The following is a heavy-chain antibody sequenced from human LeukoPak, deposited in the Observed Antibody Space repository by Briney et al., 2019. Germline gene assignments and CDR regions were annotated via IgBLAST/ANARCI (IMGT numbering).Heavy chain of an antibody. CDR3: ARCLLFSSTSCYDY. Sequence: PSETLSLTCTVSGGSISSSSYYWGWIRQPPGKGLEWIGIIYYSGSTYYNPSLKSRVTISVDTSKNQFSLKLSSVTAADTAVYYCARCLLFSSTSCYDYWGQGTLVTVSS. CDR2: IYYSGST. D-gene: IGHD2-2*01. CDR1: GGSISSSSYY. J-gene: IGHJ4*02. V-gene: IGHV4-39*07.